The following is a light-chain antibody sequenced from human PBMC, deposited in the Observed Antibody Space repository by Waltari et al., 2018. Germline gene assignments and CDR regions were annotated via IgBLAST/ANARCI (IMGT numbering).Light chain of an antibody. CDR3: MQALQTPLT. V-gene: IGKV2-28*01. Sequence: DIVMTQSPLSLPVTPGEPASISCRSSQSLLHTNGYTYLDWYLQKPGQSPQLRIYLGSNRASWVPDRFSGSGSGTDFTLKISRVEAEDVAVYYCMQALQTPLTFGGGTKVEIK. J-gene: IGKJ4*01. CDR1: QSLLHTNGYTY. CDR2: LGS.